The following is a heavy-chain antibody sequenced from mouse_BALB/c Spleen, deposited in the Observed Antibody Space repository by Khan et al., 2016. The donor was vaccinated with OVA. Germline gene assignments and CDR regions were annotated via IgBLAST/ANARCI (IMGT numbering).Heavy chain of an antibody. D-gene: IGHD2-14*01. Sequence: QVQLKESGAELVRPGASVKLSCKSSGYIFTSYWIHWVKQKSGQGLEWIARIYPGTGCTYYSENFKGQATLTADKSSSTPYMQISSLKSVDSAVSSCEREGTVKYDFDYWGKGTTVTVYS. J-gene: IGHJ2*01. CDR1: GYIFTSYW. CDR3: EREGTVKYDFDY. V-gene: IGHV1-76*01. CDR2: IYPGTGCT.